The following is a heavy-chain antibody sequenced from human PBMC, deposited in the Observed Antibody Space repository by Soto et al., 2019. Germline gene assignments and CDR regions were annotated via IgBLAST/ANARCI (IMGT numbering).Heavy chain of an antibody. CDR1: GFTVSSNY. J-gene: IGHJ4*02. CDR2: IKSKADHGTT. CDR3: ATIIRVRRYDSAGYFGY. D-gene: IGHD3-22*01. V-gene: IGHV3-15*05. Sequence: GGSLRLSCAASGFTVSSNYMSWVRQAPGRGPEWVGRIKSKADHGTTDYAAPVKDRFTISRDDSKNTLYLQMYSLKTEDTAIYYCATIIRVRRYDSAGYFGYWGQGTQVTVSS.